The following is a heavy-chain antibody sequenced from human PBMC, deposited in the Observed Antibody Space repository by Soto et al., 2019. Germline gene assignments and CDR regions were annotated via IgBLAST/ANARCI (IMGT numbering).Heavy chain of an antibody. CDR2: ISSSSSYI. CDR1: GFTFSSYS. J-gene: IGHJ4*02. Sequence: GSLRLSCAASGFTFSSYSMNWVRQAPGKGLEWVSSISSSSSYIYYADSVKGRFTISRDNAKNSLYLQMNSLRAEDTAVYYCARDDRMVRGVIPFDYWGQGTLVTVSS. CDR3: ARDDRMVRGVIPFDY. V-gene: IGHV3-21*01. D-gene: IGHD3-10*01.